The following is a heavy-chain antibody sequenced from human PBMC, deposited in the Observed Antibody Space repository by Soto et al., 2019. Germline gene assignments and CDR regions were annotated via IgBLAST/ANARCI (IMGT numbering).Heavy chain of an antibody. CDR3: ARDRDGYCSSTSCYPFDY. CDR2: ISSSSSYI. Sequence: SGGSLRLSCAASGFTFSSYSMNWVRQAPGKGLEWVSSISSSSSYIYYADSVKGRFTISRDNAKNSLYLQMNSLRAEDTAVYYCARDRDGYCSSTSCYPFDYWGQGTLVTVSS. J-gene: IGHJ4*02. CDR1: GFTFSSYS. V-gene: IGHV3-21*01. D-gene: IGHD2-2*03.